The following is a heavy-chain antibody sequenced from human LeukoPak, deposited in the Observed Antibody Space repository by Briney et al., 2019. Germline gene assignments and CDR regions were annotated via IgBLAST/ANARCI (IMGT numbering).Heavy chain of an antibody. CDR1: GFTFSTYG. J-gene: IGHJ4*02. Sequence: PGGSLRLSCAASGFTFSTYGMHWVRQAPGKGLEWVAVIWYDGSNKDYVDSVKGRFTISRDNSKNTLYLQMSSLRAEDTAVYYCTTWTSHWGQGTLVTVSS. D-gene: IGHD3/OR15-3a*01. CDR3: TTWTSH. CDR2: IWYDGSNK. V-gene: IGHV3-33*01.